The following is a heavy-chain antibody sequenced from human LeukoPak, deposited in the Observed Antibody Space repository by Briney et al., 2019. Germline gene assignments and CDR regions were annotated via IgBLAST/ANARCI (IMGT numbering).Heavy chain of an antibody. CDR3: AKDGGRRDGYNYSPNYYYYYYYMDV. J-gene: IGHJ6*03. CDR1: GFTFSDYG. CDR2: IRYDGSNK. Sequence: PGGSLRLSCVASGFTSGFTFSDYGMHWVRQAPGKGLEWVAFIRYDGSNKYYADSVKGRFTISRDNSKNTLYLQMNSLRAEDTAVYYCAKDGGRRDGYNYSPNYYYYYYYMDVWGKGTTVTISS. D-gene: IGHD5-24*01. V-gene: IGHV3-30*02.